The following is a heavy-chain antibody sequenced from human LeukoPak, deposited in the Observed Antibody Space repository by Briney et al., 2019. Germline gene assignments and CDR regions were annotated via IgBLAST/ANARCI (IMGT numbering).Heavy chain of an antibody. CDR2: MNPNSGNT. Sequence: ASVKVSCKASGYTFTSYDINWVRQATGQVLEWMGWMNPNSGNTGYAQKFQGRVTMTRNTSISTAYMELSSLTSEDTAVYYCVRDRTGEGFDYWGQGTLVTVSS. J-gene: IGHJ4*02. V-gene: IGHV1-8*01. CDR1: GYTFTSYD. CDR3: VRDRTGEGFDY. D-gene: IGHD7-27*01.